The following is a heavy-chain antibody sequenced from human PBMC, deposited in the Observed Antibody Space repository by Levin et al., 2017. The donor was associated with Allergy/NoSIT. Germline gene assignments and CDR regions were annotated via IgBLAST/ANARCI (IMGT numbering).Heavy chain of an antibody. CDR2: ISYDGSKK. D-gene: IGHD3-22*01. V-gene: IGHV3-30*04. CDR3: ARGKAFYYDTSGYYEEV. J-gene: IGHJ4*02. Sequence: LSLTCAASGFTFSSFAMHWVRQAPGKGLEWVAIISYDGSKKYYADSVKGRFTLARDNSKNTLYLEMNSLRSEDTAVYYCARGKAFYYDTSGYYEEVWGQGTLVTVSS. CDR1: GFTFSSFA.